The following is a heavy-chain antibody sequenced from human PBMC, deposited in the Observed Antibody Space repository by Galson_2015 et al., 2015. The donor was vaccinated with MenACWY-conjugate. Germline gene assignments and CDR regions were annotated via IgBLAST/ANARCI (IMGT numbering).Heavy chain of an antibody. CDR1: GYTFTNFG. J-gene: IGHJ4*02. CDR3: ARDPIGRHDSSSWFWID. V-gene: IGHV1-18*01. Sequence: SVKVSCKAAGYTFTNFGITWVRKAPGQGLEWMGWISTYNGNANYAQKVRDRVMMTTDTSTNTVHRELKSLTSDDTAVYFCARDPIGRHDSSSWFWIDWGQGTPVTVSS. CDR2: ISTYNGNA. D-gene: IGHD6-13*01.